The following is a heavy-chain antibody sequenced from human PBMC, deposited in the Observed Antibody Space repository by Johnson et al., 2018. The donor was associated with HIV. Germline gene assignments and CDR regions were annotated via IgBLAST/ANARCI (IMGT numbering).Heavy chain of an antibody. Sequence: VQLVESGGVVVQPGGSLRLSCAASGFTFDDYTMHWVRQAPGKGLEWVSGLNWNGGSTYYADSVKGRFTISRDNSKNTLYLQMNSLRAEDTAVYYCARDPPSYGSGSYFRAFDIWGQGTMVSVSS. CDR2: LNWNGGST. D-gene: IGHD3-10*01. V-gene: IGHV3-20*04. J-gene: IGHJ3*02. CDR1: GFTFDDYT. CDR3: ARDPPSYGSGSYFRAFDI.